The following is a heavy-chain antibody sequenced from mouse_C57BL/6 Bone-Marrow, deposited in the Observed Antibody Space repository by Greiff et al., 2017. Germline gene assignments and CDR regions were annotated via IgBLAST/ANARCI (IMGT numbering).Heavy chain of an antibody. V-gene: IGHV1-64*01. D-gene: IGHD1-1*01. CDR2: IPPNSGST. CDR1: GYTFTSYW. Sequence: VQLQQPGAELVKPGASVQLSCTASGYTFTSYWMHWVKQRPGQGLEWIGMIPPNSGSTNYNEKFKSKATLTVDKSSSTAYMQLSSLTSEDSAVYYCARGAYGSSSFAYWGQGTLVTVSA. CDR3: ARGAYGSSSFAY. J-gene: IGHJ3*01.